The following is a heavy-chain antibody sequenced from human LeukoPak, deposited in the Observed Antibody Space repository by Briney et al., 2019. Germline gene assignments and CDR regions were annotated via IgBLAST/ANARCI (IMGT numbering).Heavy chain of an antibody. Sequence: GGSLRLSCAASGFTFSNYAMSWVRQAPGKGLEWVSAIRGGGVTTYYPDSVKGRFTISRDNSKNTLYLQINSLRVEDTAVYYCAKESTTVAGAWGYFDFWGQGALVTVSS. CDR3: AKESTTVAGAWGYFDF. V-gene: IGHV3-23*01. CDR1: GFTFSNYA. J-gene: IGHJ4*02. D-gene: IGHD6-13*01. CDR2: IRGGGVTT.